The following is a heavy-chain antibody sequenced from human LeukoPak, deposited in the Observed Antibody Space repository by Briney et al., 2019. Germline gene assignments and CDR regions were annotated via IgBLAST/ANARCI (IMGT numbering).Heavy chain of an antibody. J-gene: IGHJ4*02. Sequence: GGSLRLSCAASGFTFSSYAMSWVRQAPGKGLEWVSAISGSGGSTYYADSVKGRFTITRDNSKNTLYLQMNSLRAEDTAVYYCAKFLPTHIVVANYYFDYWGQGTLVTVSS. V-gene: IGHV3-23*01. CDR2: ISGSGGST. D-gene: IGHD2-21*01. CDR3: AKFLPTHIVVANYYFDY. CDR1: GFTFSSYA.